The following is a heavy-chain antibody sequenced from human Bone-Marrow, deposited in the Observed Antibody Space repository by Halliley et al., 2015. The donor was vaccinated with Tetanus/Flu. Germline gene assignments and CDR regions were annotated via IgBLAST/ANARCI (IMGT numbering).Heavy chain of an antibody. CDR2: IHFGGST. Sequence: PPGKGLEWIGSIHFGGSTYHSPSLKSRVAISVDTPTNQFSPTLSSVTAADTAVYYCAREFGAWGQGALVTVSS. J-gene: IGHJ5*02. CDR3: AREFGA. D-gene: IGHD3-16*01. V-gene: IGHV4-39*07.